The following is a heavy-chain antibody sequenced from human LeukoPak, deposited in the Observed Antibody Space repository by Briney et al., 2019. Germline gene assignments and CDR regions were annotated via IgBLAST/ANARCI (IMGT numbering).Heavy chain of an antibody. CDR2: ISSSSTI. CDR1: GFTFSSYS. V-gene: IGHV3-48*04. CDR3: AKASSGSYPTFWDY. D-gene: IGHD3-10*01. Sequence: PGGSLRLSCAASGFTFSSYSMNWVRQAPGKGLEWVSYISSSSTIYYADSVKGRFTISRDNAKNSLYLQMNSLRAEDTASYYCAKASSGSYPTFWDYWGQGTLVTVSS. J-gene: IGHJ4*02.